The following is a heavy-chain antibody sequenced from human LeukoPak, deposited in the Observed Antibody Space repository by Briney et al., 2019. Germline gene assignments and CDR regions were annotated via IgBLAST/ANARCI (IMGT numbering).Heavy chain of an antibody. CDR2: INSDGSST. V-gene: IGHV3-74*01. Sequence: GGSLRLSCAASGFTFSNYWLHWVRQAPGKGLVWVSRINSDGSSTNYVDSVKGRFTISRDNAKNTLYLQMNSLRAEDTAMYYCARAVYYSNYLGYWGQGTLVTVSS. J-gene: IGHJ4*01. D-gene: IGHD3-10*01. CDR3: ARAVYYSNYLGY. CDR1: GFTFSNYW.